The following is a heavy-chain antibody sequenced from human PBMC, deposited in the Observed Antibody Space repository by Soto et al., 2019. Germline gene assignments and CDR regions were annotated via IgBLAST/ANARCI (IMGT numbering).Heavy chain of an antibody. D-gene: IGHD5-18*01. Sequence: QVQLVQSGAEVKKPGASVKVSCKASGYTFTSYAMHWVRQAPGQRLEWMGWINAGNGNTKYSQKFQGRVTITRDTXESTVYMELSSLRSEDTAVYYCARGLNGYLHYFDYWGQGTLVTVSS. CDR3: ARGLNGYLHYFDY. CDR1: GYTFTSYA. J-gene: IGHJ4*02. CDR2: INAGNGNT. V-gene: IGHV1-3*01.